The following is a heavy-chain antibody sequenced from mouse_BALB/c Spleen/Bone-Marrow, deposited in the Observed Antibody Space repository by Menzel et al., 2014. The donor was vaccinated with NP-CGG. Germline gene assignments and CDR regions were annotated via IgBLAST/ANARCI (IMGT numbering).Heavy chain of an antibody. CDR3: TRQRNWDHYAMDY. CDR2: ISSGGGYT. J-gene: IGHJ4*01. V-gene: IGHV5-6*01. Sequence: EVKLVESGGDLVKPGGSLKLSCAASGFTFSTYGMSWVRQTPDKRLEWVATISSGGGYTYYPDSVKGRFTISRDNANNTLYLRMSSLKSEDTAMYYCTRQRNWDHYAMDYWGQGTSVTVSS. CDR1: GFTFSTYG. D-gene: IGHD4-1*01.